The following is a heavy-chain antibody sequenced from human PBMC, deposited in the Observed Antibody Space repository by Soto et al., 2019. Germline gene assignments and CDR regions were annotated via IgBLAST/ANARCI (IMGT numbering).Heavy chain of an antibody. Sequence: GPTLEPTQTLTLTCTFSGFSLTSGVVGVGWIRQPPGEALEWLALIYWNDEQYYNPSLRNRLTITRDTSKNQVVLTMTNMDPVDTATYYCAHRLPGPSGYDVWGQGTTVTVSS. V-gene: IGHV2-5*01. D-gene: IGHD6-13*01. CDR3: AHRLPGPSGYDV. CDR1: GFSLTSGVVG. CDR2: IYWNDEQ. J-gene: IGHJ6*02.